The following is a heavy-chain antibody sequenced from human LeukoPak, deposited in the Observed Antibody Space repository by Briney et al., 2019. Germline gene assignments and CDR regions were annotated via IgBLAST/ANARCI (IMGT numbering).Heavy chain of an antibody. CDR2: IYYSGST. D-gene: IGHD2-2*01. CDR3: ARGQGGYCSSTSCYNWFDP. J-gene: IGHJ5*02. Sequence: PSETLSLTCTVSGGSISSYYWSWIRQPLGKGLEWIGYIYYSGSTNYNPSLKSRVTISVDTSKNQFSLKLSSVTAADTAVYYCARGQGGYCSSTSCYNWFDPWGQGTLVTVSS. CDR1: GGSISSYY. V-gene: IGHV4-59*01.